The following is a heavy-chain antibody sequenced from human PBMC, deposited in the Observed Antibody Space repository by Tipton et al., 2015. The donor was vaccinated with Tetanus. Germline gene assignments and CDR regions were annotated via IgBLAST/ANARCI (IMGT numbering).Heavy chain of an antibody. CDR3: ARDPGIASAGLWFDP. D-gene: IGHD6-13*01. Sequence: GLVKPSQTLSVTCVVSGGSISSADYSWSWIRQPPGKGLEWIGYMYHSGITHYNPSLKSRLDISLDTSKNQFSLRLTSVTVADTAVYYCARDPGIASAGLWFDPWGQGTLVTVSA. J-gene: IGHJ5*02. V-gene: IGHV4-30-2*05. CDR2: MYHSGIT. CDR1: GGSISSADYS.